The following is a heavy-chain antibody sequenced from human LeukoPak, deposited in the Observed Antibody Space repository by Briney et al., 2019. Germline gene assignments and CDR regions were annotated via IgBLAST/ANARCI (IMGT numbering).Heavy chain of an antibody. J-gene: IGHJ6*02. V-gene: IGHV1-2*02. Sequence: ASVKVSCKASGYTFTGYYMHWVRQAPGQGLEWMGWINPNSGGTNYAQKFQGRVTMTRDTSISTAYMELSRLRSDDTAVYYCARDFDQLQLLRNGMDVWGQGTAVTVSS. CDR1: GYTFTGYY. D-gene: IGHD1-1*01. CDR3: ARDFDQLQLLRNGMDV. CDR2: INPNSGGT.